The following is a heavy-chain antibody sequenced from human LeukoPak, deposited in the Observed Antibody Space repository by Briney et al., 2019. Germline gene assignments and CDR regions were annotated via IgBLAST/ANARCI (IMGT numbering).Heavy chain of an antibody. Sequence: ASVKVSCKASGYTFTSYDINWVRQAPGQGLEWMGGIIPIFGTANYAQKFQGRVTITADESTSTAYMELSSLRSEDTAVYYCARSESEGAFDIWGQGTMVTVSS. CDR2: IIPIFGTA. V-gene: IGHV1-69*13. CDR1: GYTFTSYD. CDR3: ARSESEGAFDI. J-gene: IGHJ3*02.